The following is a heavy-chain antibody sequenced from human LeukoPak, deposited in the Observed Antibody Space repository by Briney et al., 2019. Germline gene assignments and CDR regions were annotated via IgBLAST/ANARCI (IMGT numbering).Heavy chain of an antibody. CDR2: ISSSSSTI. Sequence: PGGSLRLSCAASGFNFSSYSMNWVRQAPGKGLEWVSYISSSSSTIYYADSVKGRFTISRDNAKNSLYLQMNSLRAEDTAVYYCARVRVAAAGPNWFDPWGQGTLVTVSS. J-gene: IGHJ5*02. CDR1: GFNFSSYS. V-gene: IGHV3-48*04. D-gene: IGHD6-13*01. CDR3: ARVRVAAAGPNWFDP.